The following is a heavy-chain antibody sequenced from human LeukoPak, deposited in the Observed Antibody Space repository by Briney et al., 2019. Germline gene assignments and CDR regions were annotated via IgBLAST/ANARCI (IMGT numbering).Heavy chain of an antibody. Sequence: PSETLSLTCTVSGVSISSYYWSWIRQPPGKGLEGIGYIYYSGSANYNPSLKSRVTISVDTSKNQFALRLSPVTAAETAVYYCARGTNGNYDGGAFGIWGQGTMVTVSS. CDR2: IYYSGSA. J-gene: IGHJ3*02. D-gene: IGHD3-22*01. CDR3: ARGTNGNYDGGAFGI. V-gene: IGHV4-59*08. CDR1: GVSISSYY.